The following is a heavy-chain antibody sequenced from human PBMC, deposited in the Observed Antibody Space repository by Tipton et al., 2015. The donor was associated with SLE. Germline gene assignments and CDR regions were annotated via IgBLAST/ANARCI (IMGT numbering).Heavy chain of an antibody. D-gene: IGHD1/OR15-1a*01. Sequence: SLRLSCTASGFTFSYYNMNWVRRAPGKGLEWVSAISGGGGSTYYADFVKGRFSISIDKSKKTLFLQMNSLRVDDTATYYCAKFEKTTDFYLDSWGQGTLVSVSS. CDR2: ISGGGGST. CDR1: GFTFSYYN. CDR3: AKFEKTTDFYLDS. V-gene: IGHV3-23*01. J-gene: IGHJ4*02.